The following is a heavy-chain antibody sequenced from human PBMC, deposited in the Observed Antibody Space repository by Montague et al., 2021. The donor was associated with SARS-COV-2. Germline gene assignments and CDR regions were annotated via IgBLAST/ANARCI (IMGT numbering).Heavy chain of an antibody. CDR1: GGSISSSSYY. CDR3: ATEEADSSGYYYVPYYYYGMDV. CDR2: IYYSGST. Sequence: SETLSLTCTVPGGSISSSSYYWGWIRQPPGKGLEWIGSIYYSGSTYYNPSLKSRVTISVDTSKNQFSLKLSSVTAADTAVYYCATEEADSSGYYYVPYYYYGMDVWGQGTTVTVSS. J-gene: IGHJ6*02. D-gene: IGHD3-22*01. V-gene: IGHV4-39*01.